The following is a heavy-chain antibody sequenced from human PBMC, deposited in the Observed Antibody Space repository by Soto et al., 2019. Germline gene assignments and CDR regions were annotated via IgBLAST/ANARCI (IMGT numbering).Heavy chain of an antibody. V-gene: IGHV3-23*01. CDR3: AKDGNLYA. J-gene: IGHJ5*02. CDR2: ISGSGDYT. CDR1: GFTFSNSA. D-gene: IGHD2-15*01. Sequence: GGSLRLSCAASGFTFSNSAMSWVRQAPGKGLEWVSTISGSGDYTYYTDSVKGRFTISRDNSKSTLFLQMNSLRAEDTAVYYCAKDGNLYAWGQGILVTVSS.